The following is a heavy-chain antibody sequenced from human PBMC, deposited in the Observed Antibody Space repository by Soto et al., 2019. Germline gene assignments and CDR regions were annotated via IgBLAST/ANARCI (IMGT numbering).Heavy chain of an antibody. J-gene: IGHJ5*02. Sequence: GGSLRLSCAASGFTFSSYGMHWVRQAPGKGLEWVAVIWYDGSNKYYADSVKGRFTISRDNSKNTLYLQMNRLRAEVTAVYYSARGWIAVAGTNGSWFDPWGQGTLVTVSS. CDR3: ARGWIAVAGTNGSWFDP. V-gene: IGHV3-33*08. D-gene: IGHD6-19*01. CDR2: IWYDGSNK. CDR1: GFTFSSYG.